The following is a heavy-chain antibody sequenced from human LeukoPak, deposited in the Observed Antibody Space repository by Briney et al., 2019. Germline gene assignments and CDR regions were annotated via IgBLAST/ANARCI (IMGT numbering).Heavy chain of an antibody. Sequence: SETLSLTCTVSGGSISSHYWSWIRQPPGKGLEWIGYIYSSGSTNYNPSLKSRVTISVDTSKNQFSLKLSSVTAADTVVYYCASLEYYYDSSGYYSNWFDPWGQGTLVSVS. D-gene: IGHD3-22*01. CDR3: ASLEYYYDSSGYYSNWFDP. CDR2: IYSSGST. J-gene: IGHJ5*02. V-gene: IGHV4-59*11. CDR1: GGSISSHY.